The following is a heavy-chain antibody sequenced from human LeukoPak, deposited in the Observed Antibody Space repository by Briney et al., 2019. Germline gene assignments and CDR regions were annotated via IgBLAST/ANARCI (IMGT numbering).Heavy chain of an antibody. D-gene: IGHD1-1*01. Sequence: GGSLRLLWAAAGFPFSNLWMRWVRQAPGKGLEWVGCNRSKPDGATTGYGAPVKDRFTISRDDSKYTLYLQMNSLRTEDTAVYYSSADGAGVRKLQRGGQGTLVTVSA. CDR3: SADGAGVRKLQR. CDR1: GFPFSNLW. J-gene: IGHJ1*01. V-gene: IGHV3-15*01. CDR2: NRSKPDGATT.